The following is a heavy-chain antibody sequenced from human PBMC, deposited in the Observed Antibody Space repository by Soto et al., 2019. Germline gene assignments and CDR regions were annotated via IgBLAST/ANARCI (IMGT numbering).Heavy chain of an antibody. V-gene: IGHV3-33*01. CDR1: GFTFSSYG. CDR2: IWYDGSNK. CDR3: ARPPPPSGGSYYVHAFDI. D-gene: IGHD1-26*01. J-gene: IGHJ3*02. Sequence: GGSLRLSCAASGFTFSSYGMHWVRQAPGKGLEWVAVIWYDGSNKYYADSVKGRFTISRDNSKNTLYLQMNSLRAEDTAVYYCARPPPPSGGSYYVHAFDIWGQGTMVTVSS.